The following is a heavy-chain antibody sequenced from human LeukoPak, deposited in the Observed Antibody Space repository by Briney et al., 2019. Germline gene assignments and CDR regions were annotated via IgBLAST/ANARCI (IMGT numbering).Heavy chain of an antibody. CDR3: ATGDDYDDYFDY. Sequence: PGGSLRLXCAASGFTFSHYWMTWVRQAPGKGLEWVANINQEGSEKYYVDSVKGRFSISRDNAKNSVYLQMNSLRAEDTAVYYCATGDDYDDYFDYWGQGTLVTVSS. CDR1: GFTFSHYW. V-gene: IGHV3-7*01. D-gene: IGHD4-17*01. CDR2: INQEGSEK. J-gene: IGHJ4*02.